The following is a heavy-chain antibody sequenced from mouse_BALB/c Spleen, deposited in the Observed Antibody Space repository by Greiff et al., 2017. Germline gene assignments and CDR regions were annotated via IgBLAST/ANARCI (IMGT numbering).Heavy chain of an antibody. J-gene: IGHJ2*01. CDR3: ASYYGKYEEGYYFDY. D-gene: IGHD2-1*01. Sequence: EVQLQQSGAELVKPGASVKLSCTASGFNIKDTYMHWVKQRPEQGLEWIGRIDPANGNTKYDPKFQGKATITADTSSNTAYLQLSSLTSEDTAVYYCASYYGKYEEGYYFDYWGQGTTLTVSS. CDR1: GFNIKDTY. V-gene: IGHV14-3*02. CDR2: IDPANGNT.